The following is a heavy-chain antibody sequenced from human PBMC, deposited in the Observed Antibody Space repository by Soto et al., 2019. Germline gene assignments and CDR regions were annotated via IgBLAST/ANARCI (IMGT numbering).Heavy chain of an antibody. CDR1: GFTFSSYA. V-gene: IGHV3-30*04. CDR2: ISYDGSNK. Sequence: GGSLRLSCAASGFTFSSYAMHWVRQAPGKGLEWVAVISYDGSNKYYADSVKGRFTISRDNSKNTLYLQMNSLRAEDTTVYYCARDGGDYGSGSYYAFDIWGQGTMVTVSS. D-gene: IGHD3-10*01. J-gene: IGHJ3*02. CDR3: ARDGGDYGSGSYYAFDI.